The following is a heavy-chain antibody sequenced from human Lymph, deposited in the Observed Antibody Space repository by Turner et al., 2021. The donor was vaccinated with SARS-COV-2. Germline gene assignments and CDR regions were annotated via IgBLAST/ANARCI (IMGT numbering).Heavy chain of an antibody. CDR2: IYSGATK. CDR3: ARDLGTYGMDV. D-gene: IGHD1-1*01. V-gene: IGHV3-53*02. J-gene: IGHJ6*02. CDR1: GIILRRNY. Sequence: EVHRVETGGGLGQPGGSLRLSCAASGIILRRNYVNWVRQAPGKGLEWVSVIYSGATKYYADSVKGRFTISRDNSKNTLYLKMNSLRVEDTAVYYCARDLGTYGMDVWGQGTTVTVSS.